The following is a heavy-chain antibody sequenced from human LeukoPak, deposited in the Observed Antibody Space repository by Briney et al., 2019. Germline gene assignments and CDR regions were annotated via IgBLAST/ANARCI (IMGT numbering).Heavy chain of an antibody. D-gene: IGHD3-16*02. CDR2: IIPIHCIA. V-gene: IGHV1-69*10. CDR3: ARATRWGTYRRDSDY. CDR1: GGTFSSSA. Sequence: SVTVSCKASGGTFSSSAINWVRQAPGQGVEWMGGIIPIHCIANYEQKFQGRVTITADKATSTAYLELSSLRSEDAAVYCYARATRWGTYRRDSDYWGQGTLVTVSS. J-gene: IGHJ4*02.